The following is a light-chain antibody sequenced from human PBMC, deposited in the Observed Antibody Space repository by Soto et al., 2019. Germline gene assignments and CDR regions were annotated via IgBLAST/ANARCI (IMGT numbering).Light chain of an antibody. CDR1: SSDFGGFKY. J-gene: IGLJ1*01. CDR2: EVS. Sequence: QSALTQPASVSGSPGQSITISCTGTSSDFGGFKYVSWYQQRPGKAPKLMIYEVSNRPSGVSNRFSGSKSGNTASLTISGLQAEDEADYYCSSYTSSSTLVFGTGTKLTVL. V-gene: IGLV2-14*01. CDR3: SSYTSSSTLV.